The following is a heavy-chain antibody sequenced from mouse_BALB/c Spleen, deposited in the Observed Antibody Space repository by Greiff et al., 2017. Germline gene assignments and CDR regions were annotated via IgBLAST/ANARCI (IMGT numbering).Heavy chain of an antibody. V-gene: IGHV2-9-2*01. CDR1: GFSLTSYD. Sequence: QVQLKESGPGLVAPSQSLSITCTVSGFSLTSYDISWIRQPPGKGLEWLGVIWTGGGTNYNSAFMSRLSISKDNSKSQVFLKMNSLQTDDTAIYYCVRDGKGSGSFAYWGQGTLVTVSA. D-gene: IGHD3-1*01. J-gene: IGHJ3*01. CDR2: IWTGGGT. CDR3: VRDGKGSGSFAY.